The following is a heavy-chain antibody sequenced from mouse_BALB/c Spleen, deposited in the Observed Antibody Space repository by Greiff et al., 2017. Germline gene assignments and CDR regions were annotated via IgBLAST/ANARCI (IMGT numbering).Heavy chain of an antibody. CDR1: GYSFTSYW. CDR2: IDPYDSET. CDR3: ARSGSNRYYYAMDD. D-gene: IGHD2-5*01. Sequence: QVQLQQPGAELVRPGASVNLSCNASGYSFTSYWLNWVKQRPEQGLVWIGRIDPYDSETHYNQKFKDKAILTVDKSSSTAYMQLSSLTSEDSAVYYSARSGSNRYYYAMDDWGQGTSVTVSA. V-gene: IGHV1-52*01. J-gene: IGHJ4*01.